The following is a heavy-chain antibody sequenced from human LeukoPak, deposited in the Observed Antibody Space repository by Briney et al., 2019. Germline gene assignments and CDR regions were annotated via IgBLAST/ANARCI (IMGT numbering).Heavy chain of an antibody. CDR1: EFVVSTSF. J-gene: IGHJ4*02. CDR3: ARDASSGSLSYFDN. Sequence: GGSLRLSCAASEFVVSTSFMGWVRQAPGEGLEWVSVIYSGGRSYHADSVKGRFSISTDKSKNTMFLQMNSLRAEDTAVYFCARDASSGSLSYFDNWGEGTLVTVSS. D-gene: IGHD6-19*01. CDR2: IYSGGRS. V-gene: IGHV3-53*01.